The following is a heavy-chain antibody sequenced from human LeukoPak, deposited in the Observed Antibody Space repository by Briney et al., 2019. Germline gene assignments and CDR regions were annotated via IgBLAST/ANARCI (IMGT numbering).Heavy chain of an antibody. CDR2: IKHDGSQK. J-gene: IGHJ3*02. CDR3: ARALTGGYAFDAFDI. Sequence: GGSLRLSCAASGFTFSTYWMSWVRQAPGKGLEWVANIKHDGSQKYYVDSVKGRFAISRDNAKNSLYLQMNSLRAEDTAVYFCARALTGGYAFDAFDIWGQGTMVTVSS. V-gene: IGHV3-7*04. D-gene: IGHD5-12*01. CDR1: GFTFSTYW.